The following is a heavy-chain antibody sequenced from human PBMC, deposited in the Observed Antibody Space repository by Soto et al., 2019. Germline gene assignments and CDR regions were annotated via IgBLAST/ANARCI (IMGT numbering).Heavy chain of an antibody. CDR1: GGTFSSYA. Sequence: QVQLVQSGAEVKKPGSSVKVSCKASGGTFSSYAISWVRQAPGQGLEWMGGIIPIFGTANYEQKFQGRVTITADESTSTAYMELRSLRSEDTTVYYCERGGYCISTSCYHFDYWGQGTLVTASS. CDR3: ERGGYCISTSCYHFDY. CDR2: IIPIFGTA. V-gene: IGHV1-69*12. D-gene: IGHD2-2*01. J-gene: IGHJ4*02.